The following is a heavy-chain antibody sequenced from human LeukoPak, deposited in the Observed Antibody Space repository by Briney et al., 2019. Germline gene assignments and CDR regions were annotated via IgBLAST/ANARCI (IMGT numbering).Heavy chain of an antibody. CDR3: ARRIIAVTGTVVYYFDS. Sequence: SETLSLTCTVSGGSISSTNYYWGWIRQPPGKGLEWIASIYYSGSTYYNPSLKSRVTISVDTSKNQFSMKLSSATAADTAVYYCARRIIAVTGTVVYYFDSWGQGTLVTVSS. CDR2: IYYSGST. CDR1: GGSISSTNYY. J-gene: IGHJ4*02. D-gene: IGHD6-19*01. V-gene: IGHV4-39*01.